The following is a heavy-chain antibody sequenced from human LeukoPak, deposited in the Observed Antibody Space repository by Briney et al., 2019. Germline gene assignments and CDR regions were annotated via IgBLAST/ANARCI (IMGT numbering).Heavy chain of an antibody. CDR1: GGSISSSTNY. J-gene: IGHJ4*02. Sequence: SETLSLTCAVSGGSISSSTNYWGWIRQPPGKGLEWIGSIYYSGSTSYNPSLKSRVTISVDTSKNQFSLKLDSVTAADTAVYYCARNASDSGTSYFDYWGQGTLVTVSS. V-gene: IGHV4-39*01. CDR2: IYYSGST. CDR3: ARNASDSGTSYFDY. D-gene: IGHD1-26*01.